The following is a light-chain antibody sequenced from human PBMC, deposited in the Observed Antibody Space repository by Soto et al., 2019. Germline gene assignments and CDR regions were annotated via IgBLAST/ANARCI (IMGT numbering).Light chain of an antibody. V-gene: IGKV1-33*01. CDR2: ATS. Sequence: IQMTQSPSSLSASVVDRVTITCRASQSISTYLIWYQQKPGXAPKLLIYATSSLQNGVPSRFSGSVSGTHFTLTISGLQPEDIATYYCQQFGDLTFIFGQGTRLEIK. J-gene: IGKJ5*01. CDR1: QSISTY. CDR3: QQFGDLTFI.